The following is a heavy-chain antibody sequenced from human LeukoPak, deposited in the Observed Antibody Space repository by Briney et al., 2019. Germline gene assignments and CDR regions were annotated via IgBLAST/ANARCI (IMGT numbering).Heavy chain of an antibody. CDR3: ARDGYGDYGGGVVWFDP. CDR2: ISSSGSTI. CDR1: GFTFSSYS. Sequence: GGSLRLSCAASGFTFSSYSMNWVRQAPGKGLEWVSYISSSGSTIYYADSVKGRFTISRDNAKNSLYLQMNSLRAEDTAVYYCARDGYGDYGGGVVWFDPWGQGTLVTVSS. D-gene: IGHD4-17*01. V-gene: IGHV3-48*04. J-gene: IGHJ5*02.